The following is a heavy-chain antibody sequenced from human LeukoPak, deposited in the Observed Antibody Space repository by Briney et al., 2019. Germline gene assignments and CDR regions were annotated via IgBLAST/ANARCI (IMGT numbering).Heavy chain of an antibody. J-gene: IGHJ5*02. D-gene: IGHD6-19*01. Sequence: GGSLRLSCAASGFTFSSYAMHWVRQAPGKGLEWVAVISYDGSNKYYADSVKGRFTISRDNSKNTLYLQMNSLRAEDTAVYYCARDGPIAVAGTGAPNWFDPWGRGTLVTVSS. CDR2: ISYDGSNK. CDR1: GFTFSSYA. CDR3: ARDGPIAVAGTGAPNWFDP. V-gene: IGHV3-30*04.